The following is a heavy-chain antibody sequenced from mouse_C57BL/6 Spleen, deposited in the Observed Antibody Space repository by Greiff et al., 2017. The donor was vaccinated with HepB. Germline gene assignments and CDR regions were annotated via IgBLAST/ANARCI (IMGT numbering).Heavy chain of an antibody. CDR1: GFTFRSYG. Sequence: EVHLVESGGDLVKPGGSLKLSCAASGFTFRSYGMSWVRQTPDKRLEWVATISSGGSYTYYPDSVKGRFTISRDNAKNTLYLQMSSLKSEDTAMYYCAKYGYDGFAYWGQGTLVTVSA. D-gene: IGHD2-2*01. CDR3: AKYGYDGFAY. J-gene: IGHJ3*01. CDR2: ISSGGSYT. V-gene: IGHV5-6*01.